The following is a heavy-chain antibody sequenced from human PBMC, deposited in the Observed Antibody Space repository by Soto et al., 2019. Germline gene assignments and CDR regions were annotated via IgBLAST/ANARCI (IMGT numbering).Heavy chain of an antibody. CDR1: GGSISSEGYY. CDR3: ARGRGYSYGPYYFDY. D-gene: IGHD5-18*01. J-gene: IGHJ4*02. V-gene: IGHV4-31*03. Sequence: QVPLQESGPGLVKPSQTLSLTCTVSGGSISSEGYYWIWFRQLPGKGLEWIGDIYYSGTTYHNPSLRSRLTISGDASKNQFSLKLSSVTDADTALYYCARGRGYSYGPYYFDYWGQGTLVTVSS. CDR2: IYYSGTT.